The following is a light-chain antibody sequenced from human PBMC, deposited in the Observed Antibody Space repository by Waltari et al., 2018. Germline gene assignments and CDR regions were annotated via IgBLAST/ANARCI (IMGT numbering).Light chain of an antibody. J-gene: IGLJ1*01. CDR1: ALPTKY. CDR2: EDI. V-gene: IGLV3-10*01. Sequence: SNELTQPPSVSVSPGQTARITCSGDALPTKYASWYQQKSGQAPVLVIYEDITRPSGIPESCSGSSSGTVATSTISGAQVEDEADYYLHSLNSVGNGYVFGTGTKFPVL. CDR3: HSLNSVGNGYV.